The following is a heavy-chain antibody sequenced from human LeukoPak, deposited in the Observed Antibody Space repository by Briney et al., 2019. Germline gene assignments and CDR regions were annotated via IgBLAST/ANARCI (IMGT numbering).Heavy chain of an antibody. CDR3: AKGHGDATGYYYFDY. D-gene: IGHD3-9*01. Sequence: GGSLRLSCAASGFTFSSYGMSWVRQAPGKGLEWVSAIRGGGGSTYYADSVKGRFTLSRDNSKNTLYLQMNDLRAEDTAVYYCAKGHGDATGYYYFDYWGQGTLVTVSS. V-gene: IGHV3-23*01. CDR1: GFTFSSYG. CDR2: IRGGGGST. J-gene: IGHJ4*02.